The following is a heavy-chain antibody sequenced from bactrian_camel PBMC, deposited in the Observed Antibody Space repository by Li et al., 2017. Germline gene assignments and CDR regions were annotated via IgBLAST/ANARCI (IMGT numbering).Heavy chain of an antibody. V-gene: IGHV3S1*01. Sequence: VQLVESGGGSVQSGGSLTLSCAVSGLPHSSYCLGWFRQAPGKEREGVAALDRDGTTSYADSVKGRFTISRDNAKNTLYLQMNSLKPEDTAVYYCAAEPGRDIALVVGSVGVPDFTYKGQGTQVTVS. D-gene: IGHD7*01. J-gene: IGHJ4*01. CDR1: GLPHSSYC. CDR2: LDRDGTT.